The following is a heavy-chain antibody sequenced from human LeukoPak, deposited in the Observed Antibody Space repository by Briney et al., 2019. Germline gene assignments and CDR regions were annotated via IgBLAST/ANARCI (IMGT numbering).Heavy chain of an antibody. D-gene: IGHD3-22*01. CDR3: AREARLNYYGSSGYYGY. CDR2: ISAYNGNT. Sequence: ASVKVSCKASGYTFTSYGISWVRQAPGQGLEWMGWISAYNGNTNYAQKLQGRVTMTTDTSTSTAYMELRSLRSDDTAVYYCAREARLNYYGSSGYYGYWGQGTLVTVSS. CDR1: GYTFTSYG. V-gene: IGHV1-18*01. J-gene: IGHJ4*02.